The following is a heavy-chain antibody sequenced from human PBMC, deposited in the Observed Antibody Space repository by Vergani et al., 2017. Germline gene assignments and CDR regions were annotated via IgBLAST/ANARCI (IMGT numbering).Heavy chain of an antibody. Sequence: EVQLVESGGGRVKPGGSLRLSCAASGFTFSSYSMNWVRQAPGKGLEWVSSISSSSSYIYYADSVKGRFTISRDNAKNSLYLQMNSLRAEDTAVYYCARESLSGVYGDYVFDYWGQGTLVTVSS. CDR1: GFTFSSYS. D-gene: IGHD4-17*01. CDR3: ARESLSGVYGDYVFDY. CDR2: ISSSSSYI. V-gene: IGHV3-21*01. J-gene: IGHJ4*02.